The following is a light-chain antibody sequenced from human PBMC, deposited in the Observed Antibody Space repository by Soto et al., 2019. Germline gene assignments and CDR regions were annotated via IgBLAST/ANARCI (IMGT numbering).Light chain of an antibody. CDR3: QQSYSSPPT. J-gene: IGKJ1*01. CDR2: DAS. CDR1: QSISGW. Sequence: DIQLTQSPSSLSASVGDRCTITCRASQSISGWLAWYQQKPGKAPELLIHDASSLQSGVPSRFSGSGSGADFTLTIGSLQPEDFAVYYCQQSYSSPPTFGQGTKVDIK. V-gene: IGKV1-39*01.